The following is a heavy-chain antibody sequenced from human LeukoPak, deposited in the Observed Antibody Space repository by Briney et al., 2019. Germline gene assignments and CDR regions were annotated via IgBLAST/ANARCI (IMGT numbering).Heavy chain of an antibody. Sequence: PSQTLSLTCTVSGGSISSGDYYWSWIRQPPGKGLEWIGFIYYSGSTYYNPSLKSRVTISVDTSKNQFSLKLSSVTAADTAVYYCARVATVTTYYFDYWGQGIPVTVSS. J-gene: IGHJ4*02. CDR3: ARVATVTTYYFDY. CDR1: GGSISSGDYY. D-gene: IGHD4-17*01. CDR2: IYYSGST. V-gene: IGHV4-30-4*01.